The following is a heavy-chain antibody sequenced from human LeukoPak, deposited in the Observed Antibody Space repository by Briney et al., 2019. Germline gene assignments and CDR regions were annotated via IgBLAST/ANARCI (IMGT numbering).Heavy chain of an antibody. J-gene: IGHJ3*02. CDR2: IYYSGST. V-gene: IGHV4-59*12. D-gene: IGHD3-22*01. CDR3: AREGDSSGFRAFDI. CDR1: GGSISSYY. Sequence: SETLSLTCTVSGGSISSYYWSWIRQPPGKGLEWIGYIYYSGSTNYNPSLKSRVTISVDTSKNQFSLKLSSVTAADTAVYYCAREGDSSGFRAFDIWGQGTMVTVSS.